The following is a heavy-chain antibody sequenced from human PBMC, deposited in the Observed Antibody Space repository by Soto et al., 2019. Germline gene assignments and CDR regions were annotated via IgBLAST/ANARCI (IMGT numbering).Heavy chain of an antibody. J-gene: IGHJ6*02. CDR3: ARYSGYDPRLPSGYYYYYGMDV. CDR2: ISAYNGNT. D-gene: IGHD5-12*01. Sequence: QVQLVQSGAEVKKPGASVKVSCKASGYTFTSYGISWVRQAPGQGLEWMGWISAYNGNTNYAQKLQGRVTMTTDTSTSTAYMELRSLRSDDTAVYYCARYSGYDPRLPSGYYYYYGMDVWGQGTTVTVSS. CDR1: GYTFTSYG. V-gene: IGHV1-18*01.